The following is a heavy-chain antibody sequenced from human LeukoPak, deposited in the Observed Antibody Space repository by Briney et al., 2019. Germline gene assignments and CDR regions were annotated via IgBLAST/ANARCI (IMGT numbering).Heavy chain of an antibody. J-gene: IGHJ6*03. CDR1: GFTFSSYA. V-gene: IGHV3-23*01. Sequence: GGSLRLSCAASGFTFSSYAMSWVRQAPGKGLEWVSAISGSGGSTYYADSVKGRFTISRDNSKNTLYLQMNSLRAEDTAVYYCARDYDDYYYMDVWGKGTTVTVSS. CDR2: ISGSGGST. D-gene: IGHD3-16*01. CDR3: ARDYDDYYYMDV.